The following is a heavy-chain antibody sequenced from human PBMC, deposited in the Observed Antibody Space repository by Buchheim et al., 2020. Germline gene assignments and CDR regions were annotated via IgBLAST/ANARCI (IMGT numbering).Heavy chain of an antibody. CDR3: ERVFLKRTSGYSYGSYDYYYGMDV. D-gene: IGHD5-18*01. CDR1: GGSFSGYY. CDR2: INHSGST. J-gene: IGHJ6*02. V-gene: IGHV4-34*01. Sequence: QVQLQQWGAGLLKPSETLSLTCAVYGGSFSGYYWSWIRQPPGKGLEWIGEINHSGSTNYNPSLKSRVTISVDTSKTQFSLKLSSVTAADTAMYYCERVFLKRTSGYSYGSYDYYYGMDVWGQGTT.